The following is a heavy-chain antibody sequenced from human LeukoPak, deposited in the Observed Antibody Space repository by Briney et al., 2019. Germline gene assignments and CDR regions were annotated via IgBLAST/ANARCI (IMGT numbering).Heavy chain of an antibody. CDR3: AKGRGILTGYGTMYYFDY. J-gene: IGHJ4*02. CDR1: GFTFSNYI. D-gene: IGHD3-9*01. CDR2: ISSSSSYI. Sequence: GGSLRLSCAGSGFTFSNYIMNWVRQAPGKGLEWVSSISSSSSYIYYADSVKGRFTISRDISKNTLYLQMNSLRVEDTAIYYCAKGRGILTGYGTMYYFDYWGQGTLVTVSS. V-gene: IGHV3-21*04.